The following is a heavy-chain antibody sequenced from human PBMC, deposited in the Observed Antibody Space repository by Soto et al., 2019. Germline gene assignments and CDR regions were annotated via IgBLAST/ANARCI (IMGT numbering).Heavy chain of an antibody. Sequence: EVQLVETGGGLIQPGGSLRLSCAASGFTVSSNYMSWVRQAPGKGLEWVSVIYSGGSTYYADSVKGRFTISRDNSKNTLYHQMNSLRAEDTAVYYCARAPHCGGDCYSFQHWGQGTLVTVSS. CDR1: GFTVSSNY. CDR3: ARAPHCGGDCYSFQH. D-gene: IGHD2-21*02. V-gene: IGHV3-53*02. CDR2: IYSGGST. J-gene: IGHJ1*01.